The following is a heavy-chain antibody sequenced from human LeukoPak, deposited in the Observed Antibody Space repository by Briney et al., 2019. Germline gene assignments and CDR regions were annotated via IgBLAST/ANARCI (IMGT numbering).Heavy chain of an antibody. D-gene: IGHD1-7*01. CDR1: GYTFTGYY. CDR2: ITPNSGGT. CDR3: ARVLRWNYVEDASDI. J-gene: IGHJ3*02. V-gene: IGHV1-2*02. Sequence: RASVKVSCKASGYTFTGYYIDWVRQAPGQGLEWMGWITPNSGGTKYGQKFQGRVTMTRDTSISTAYMELSSLRSDDTAVYYCARVLRWNYVEDASDIWGQGTMVTVSS.